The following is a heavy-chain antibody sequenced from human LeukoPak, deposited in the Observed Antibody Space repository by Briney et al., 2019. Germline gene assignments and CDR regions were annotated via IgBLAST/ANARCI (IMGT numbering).Heavy chain of an antibody. D-gene: IGHD2-21*02. V-gene: IGHV1-24*01. CDR2: FDPEDGET. Sequence: GASVKVSCKVSGYTLTELSMHWVRQAPGKGLEWMGGFDPEDGETIYAQKFQGRVTMTTDTSTNTAYMELRNLTSDDTAVYYCARPGCSYGDCYSSADHWGHGTLVIVSS. CDR3: ARPGCSYGDCYSSADH. CDR1: GYTLTELS. J-gene: IGHJ5*02.